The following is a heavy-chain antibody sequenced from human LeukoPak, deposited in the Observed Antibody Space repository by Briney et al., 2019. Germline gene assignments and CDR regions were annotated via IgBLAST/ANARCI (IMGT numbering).Heavy chain of an antibody. Sequence: SETLSLTCTVFGDSISINIYSWGWIRQPPGKGLEWIGSIYYSGSTYYNPSLKSRVTISVDTSKNQFSLKLSSVTAADTAVYYCARHGYSGYEYYFDYWGQGTLVTVSS. CDR2: IYYSGST. V-gene: IGHV4-39*01. J-gene: IGHJ4*02. D-gene: IGHD5-12*01. CDR3: ARHGYSGYEYYFDY. CDR1: GDSISINIYS.